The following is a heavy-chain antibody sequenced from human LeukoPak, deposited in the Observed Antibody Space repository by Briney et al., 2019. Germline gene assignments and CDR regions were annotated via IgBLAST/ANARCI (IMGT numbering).Heavy chain of an antibody. J-gene: IGHJ1*01. CDR2: IYTSGST. Sequence: PSETLSLTCTVSGCSFSGGSFYWSWLRQPAGQGREWIGHIYTSGSTKYNPSLKSRATISADTSKNQFPLKLSSVTDADTAVYYCARDFVIAATTEYFQDWGHGTLVTVCS. V-gene: IGHV4-61*09. CDR1: GCSFSGGSFY. CDR3: ARDFVIAATTEYFQD. D-gene: IGHD6-13*01.